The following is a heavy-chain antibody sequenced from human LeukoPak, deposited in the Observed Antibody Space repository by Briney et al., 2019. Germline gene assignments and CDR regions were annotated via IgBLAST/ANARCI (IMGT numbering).Heavy chain of an antibody. CDR2: ISGGGDAT. J-gene: IGHJ4*02. CDR3: AKPARTDYADY. CDR1: DFSFITYA. Sequence: GGSLRLSCAASDFSFITYAMSWVRQAPGKGLEWVSTISGGGDATYYADSVKGRFTISRDNSKNTLYLQMNSLRAEDTAVYYCAKPARTDYADYWGQGTLVTVSS. D-gene: IGHD1-14*01. V-gene: IGHV3-23*01.